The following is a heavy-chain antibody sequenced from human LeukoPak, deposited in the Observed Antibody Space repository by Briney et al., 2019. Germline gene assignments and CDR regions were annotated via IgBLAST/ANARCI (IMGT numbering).Heavy chain of an antibody. CDR1: GGSISGSSYF. Sequence: PSETLSLTCTVSGGSISGSSYFWGWIRQPPGKGLEWIGSIYYSGSTYYNPSLKSRVTISVDTSKNQFSLKLSSVTAADTAVYYCARDLVYGSGVRHYYYYGMDVWGQGTTVTVSS. CDR2: IYYSGST. V-gene: IGHV4-39*07. D-gene: IGHD3-10*01. J-gene: IGHJ6*02. CDR3: ARDLVYGSGVRHYYYYGMDV.